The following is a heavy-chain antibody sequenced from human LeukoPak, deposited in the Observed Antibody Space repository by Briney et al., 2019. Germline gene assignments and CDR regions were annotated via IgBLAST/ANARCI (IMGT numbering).Heavy chain of an antibody. Sequence: SETLSLTCTVSGGSISSSSYYWGWIRQPPGKGLEWIGSIYYSGSTYYNPSLKSRVTIPVDTSKNQFSLKLSSVTAADTAVYYCARGLKPYYYMDVWGKGTTVTVSS. D-gene: IGHD3-22*01. CDR2: IYYSGST. J-gene: IGHJ6*03. CDR1: GGSISSSSYY. CDR3: ARGLKPYYYMDV. V-gene: IGHV4-39*07.